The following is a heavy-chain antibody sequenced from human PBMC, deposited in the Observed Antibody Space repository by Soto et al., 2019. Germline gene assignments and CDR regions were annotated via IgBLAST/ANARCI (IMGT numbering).Heavy chain of an antibody. CDR2: IWYDGSNK. D-gene: IGHD3-22*01. CDR1: GFTFSSYG. V-gene: IGHV3-33*01. CDR3: ARDGNPASSGSPSGYFDY. J-gene: IGHJ4*02. Sequence: GGSLRLSCAASGFTFSSYGMHWVRQAPGKGLEWVAVIWYDGSNKYYADSVKGRFTISRDNSKNTLYLQMNSLRAEDTAVYYFARDGNPASSGSPSGYFDYWGQGTLVTSPQ.